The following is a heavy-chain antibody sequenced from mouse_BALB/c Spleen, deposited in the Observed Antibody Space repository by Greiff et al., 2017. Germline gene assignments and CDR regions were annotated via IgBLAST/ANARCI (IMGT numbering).Heavy chain of an antibody. CDR1: GFNIKDTY. Sequence: VQLQQSGAELVKPGASVKLSCTASGFNIKDTYMHWVKQRPEQGLEWIGRIDPANGNTKYDPKFQGKATITADTSSNTAYLQLSSLTSEDTAVYYCARDDYGDGFDYWGQGTTLTVSS. V-gene: IGHV14-3*02. CDR3: ARDDYGDGFDY. D-gene: IGHD2-4*01. CDR2: IDPANGNT. J-gene: IGHJ2*01.